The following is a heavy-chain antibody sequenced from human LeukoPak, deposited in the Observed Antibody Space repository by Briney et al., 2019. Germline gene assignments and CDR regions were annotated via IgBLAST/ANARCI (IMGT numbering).Heavy chain of an antibody. Sequence: ASVKVSCKASGYTFTGYYMHWVRQAPGQGLEWMGWINPNSGGTNYAQKFQGRVTMTRDTSISTAYMELSRLRSDDTAVYYCASSHSGSFPYNWFDPWGQGTLVTVSS. J-gene: IGHJ5*02. CDR2: INPNSGGT. V-gene: IGHV1-2*02. CDR1: GYTFTGYY. D-gene: IGHD1-26*01. CDR3: ASSHSGSFPYNWFDP.